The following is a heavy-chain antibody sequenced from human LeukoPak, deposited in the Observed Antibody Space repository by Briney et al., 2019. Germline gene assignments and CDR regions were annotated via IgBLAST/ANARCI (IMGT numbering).Heavy chain of an antibody. Sequence: ASVKVSCKASGYTFTSYDINWVRQATGQGLEWKGWMNPNSGSTGYAQKFQGRVTITRNTSISTAYMELSSLRSEDTAVYYCARSVARGQFDPWGQGTLVTVSS. CDR2: MNPNSGST. V-gene: IGHV1-8*03. CDR3: ARSVARGQFDP. CDR1: GYTFTSYD. J-gene: IGHJ5*02. D-gene: IGHD2-21*01.